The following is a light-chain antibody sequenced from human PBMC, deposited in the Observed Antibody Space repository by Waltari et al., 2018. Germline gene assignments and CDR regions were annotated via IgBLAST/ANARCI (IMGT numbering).Light chain of an antibody. CDR2: ASS. CDR1: QSIATY. V-gene: IGKV1-39*01. Sequence: DIQMTQSPSSLSASVGDRVTITCRASQSIATYLSWYQQKPGKAPKFLIYASSGLQSGVPSRFSGSRSGTDFTLTISSLQPEDFATYYCQQSYSMFALTFGGGTKVEIK. CDR3: QQSYSMFALT. J-gene: IGKJ4*01.